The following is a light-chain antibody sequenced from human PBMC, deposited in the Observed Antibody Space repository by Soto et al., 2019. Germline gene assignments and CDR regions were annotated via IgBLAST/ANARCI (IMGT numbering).Light chain of an antibody. J-gene: IGKJ1*01. Sequence: DIQMTQSPYSLSASVGDRVTITCRASQSISSYLNWYQQKPGKAPKLLIYAASSLQSGVPSRFSGSGSGTDFTLTISSLQPEDFATYYCQQSYSTLPWTFGQGTKVEIK. CDR3: QQSYSTLPWT. CDR2: AAS. CDR1: QSISSY. V-gene: IGKV1-39*01.